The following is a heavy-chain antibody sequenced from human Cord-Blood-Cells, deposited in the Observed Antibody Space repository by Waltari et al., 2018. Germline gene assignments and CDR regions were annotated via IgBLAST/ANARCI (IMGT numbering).Heavy chain of an antibody. J-gene: IGHJ4*02. CDR1: GDTRAALS. CDR3: ATEVAGTGGFDY. V-gene: IGHV1-24*01. CDR2: FDPEDGET. D-gene: IGHD6-19*01. Sequence: QLQLIQSGAEGQKPGASVQVSCTVAGDTRAALSMPWARQAPGKGLEWMGGFDPEDGETIYAQKFQGRVTMTEDTSTDTAYMELSSLRSEDTAVYYCATEVAGTGGFDYWGQGTLVTVSS.